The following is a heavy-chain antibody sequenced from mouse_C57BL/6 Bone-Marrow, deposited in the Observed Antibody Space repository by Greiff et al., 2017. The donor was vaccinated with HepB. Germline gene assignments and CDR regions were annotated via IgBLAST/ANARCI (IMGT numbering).Heavy chain of an antibody. D-gene: IGHD1-1*01. CDR2: IRLKSDNYAT. J-gene: IGHJ1*03. V-gene: IGHV6-3*01. CDR1: GFTFSNYW. CDR3: TAGGSSYWYFDV. Sequence: LQQSGGGLVQPGGSMKLSCVASGFTFSNYWMNWVRQSPEKGLEWVAQIRLKSDNYATHYAESVKGRFTISRDDSKSSVYLQMNNLRAEDTGIYYCTAGGSSYWYFDVWGTGTTVTVSS.